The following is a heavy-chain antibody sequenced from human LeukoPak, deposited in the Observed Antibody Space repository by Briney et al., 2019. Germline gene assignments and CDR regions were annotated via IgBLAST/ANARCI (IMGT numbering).Heavy chain of an antibody. J-gene: IGHJ6*03. V-gene: IGHV3-66*01. CDR2: IYSGGST. CDR3: ARVTYYHMDV. Sequence: PGGSLRLSCAASGFTFSSYWMHWVRQAPGKGLEWVSVIYSGGSTYYEDSVKGRCTISRDNSKHTLYLQMNSLTAEDTSAYYPARVTYYHMDVXGRGTTVT. CDR1: GFTFSSYW.